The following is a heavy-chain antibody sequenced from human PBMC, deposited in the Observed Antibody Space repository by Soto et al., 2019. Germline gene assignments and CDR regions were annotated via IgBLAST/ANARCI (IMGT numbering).Heavy chain of an antibody. V-gene: IGHV1-18*01. D-gene: IGHD3-10*01. CDR1: GYTFTNYG. J-gene: IGHJ5*02. Sequence: QVQLVQSGGEVKKPGASVKVSCKASGYTFTNYGISWVRQAPGQGLEWMGWINVYNGNTKYAQKVQGRVTMTTDTHTSTADMELRSLRADDTAVYYCARGVGSGSYYNQYNWFDPWGQGTLVTVSS. CDR2: INVYNGNT. CDR3: ARGVGSGSYYNQYNWFDP.